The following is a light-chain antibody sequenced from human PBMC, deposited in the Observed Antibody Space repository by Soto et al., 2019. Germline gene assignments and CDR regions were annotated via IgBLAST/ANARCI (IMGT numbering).Light chain of an antibody. V-gene: IGLV2-11*01. Sequence: QSVLTQPRSVSGSPGQSVAISCTGTTSDVGGYDYVSWHQQHPGKAPELIIFDVSKRPSGVPDRFSGSKSGNTASLTIPGPQAEDEADYFCCSYAGDFYVFGSGTKLTVL. J-gene: IGLJ1*01. CDR1: TSDVGGYDY. CDR2: DVS. CDR3: CSYAGDFYV.